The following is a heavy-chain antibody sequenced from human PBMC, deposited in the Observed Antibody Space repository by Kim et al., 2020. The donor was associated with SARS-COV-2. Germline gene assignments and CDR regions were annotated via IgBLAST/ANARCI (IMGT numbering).Heavy chain of an antibody. CDR3: ARHFPYPYSNPWNDPFFDY. V-gene: IGHV4-39*01. Sequence: SETLSLTCTVSGGSITSSIYYWGWIRQSPGKGLEWIGSIYYSGRTYYKSSLKSRISISVDTSKNQLSLNLSSVTAADTAVYYCARHFPYPYSNPWNDPFFDYWGQGTLVTVSS. J-gene: IGHJ4*01. CDR1: GGSITSSIYY. CDR2: IYYSGRT. D-gene: IGHD1-1*01.